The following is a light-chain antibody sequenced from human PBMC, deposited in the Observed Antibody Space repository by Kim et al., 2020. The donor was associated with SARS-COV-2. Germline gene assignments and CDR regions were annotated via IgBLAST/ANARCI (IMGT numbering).Light chain of an antibody. CDR1: DIGSRN. Sequence: VVRGQTARITCGGEDIGSRNVHWYQQRPGQAPVLVIYRDINRPSGIPERFSGSNSGNTATLTISRAQAEDEADYYCQVWDSSAVFGGGTKVTVL. J-gene: IGLJ3*02. CDR3: QVWDSSAV. V-gene: IGLV3-9*01. CDR2: RDI.